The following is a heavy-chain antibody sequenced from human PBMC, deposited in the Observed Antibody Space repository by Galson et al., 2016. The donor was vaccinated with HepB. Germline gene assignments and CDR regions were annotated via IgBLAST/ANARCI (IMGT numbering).Heavy chain of an antibody. Sequence: SLRLSCAASGFTFSSYGMHWLRQAPGKGLEWVALISYAGNDKYYTDSVKGRFTISRDNSKNTLYLQMDSLRAGDTAVYYCAWYGLGDYGLDVWGQGTTVTVS. CDR2: ISYAGNDK. J-gene: IGHJ6*02. V-gene: IGHV3-33*05. CDR3: AWYGLGDYGLDV. D-gene: IGHD1-14*01. CDR1: GFTFSSYG.